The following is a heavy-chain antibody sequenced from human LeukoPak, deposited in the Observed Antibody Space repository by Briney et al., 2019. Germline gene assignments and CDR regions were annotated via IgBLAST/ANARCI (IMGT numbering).Heavy chain of an antibody. CDR3: AKGGYYDSSGYYTPFDP. CDR2: ISASGGST. V-gene: IGHV3-23*01. Sequence: GGSLRLSCAASGFTFSSSAMSWVRQVPGKGLEWVSGISASGGSTYYADSVRGRFTISRDNSKNTLYVQMNSLRAEDTAVYYCAKGGYYDSSGYYTPFDPWGQGTLVTVSS. J-gene: IGHJ5*02. CDR1: GFTFSSSA. D-gene: IGHD3-22*01.